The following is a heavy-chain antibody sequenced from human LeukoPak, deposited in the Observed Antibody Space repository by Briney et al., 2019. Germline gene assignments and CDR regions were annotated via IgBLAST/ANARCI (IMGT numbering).Heavy chain of an antibody. CDR2: TYYRSKWYN. CDR3: ARDLGYSSSWYTRPENWFDP. Sequence: SQTLSLTCAISGDSVSSNSAAWNWIRQSPSRGLEWLGRTYYRSKWYNDYAVSVKSRITINPDTSKNQFSLQLNSVTPEDTAVCYCARDLGYSSSWYTRPENWFDPWGQGTLVTVSS. D-gene: IGHD6-13*01. CDR1: GDSVSSNSAA. V-gene: IGHV6-1*01. J-gene: IGHJ5*02.